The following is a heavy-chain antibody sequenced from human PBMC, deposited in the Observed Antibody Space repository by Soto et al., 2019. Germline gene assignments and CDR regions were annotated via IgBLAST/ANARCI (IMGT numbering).Heavy chain of an antibody. D-gene: IGHD3-22*01. J-gene: IGHJ3*02. CDR3: ARDQEATYYYDSSCYFRQGDAFDI. V-gene: IGHV3-30-3*01. CDR2: ISYDGSNK. CDR1: GFTFSSYA. Sequence: QVQLVESGCGVVQPGRSLRLSCAASGFTFSSYAMHWVRQAPGKVLEWVAVISYDGSNKYYADSVKGRFTISRDNSTNTLYLQMNSLRAEETAVYYCARDQEATYYYDSSCYFRQGDAFDIWGQGTMVTVSS.